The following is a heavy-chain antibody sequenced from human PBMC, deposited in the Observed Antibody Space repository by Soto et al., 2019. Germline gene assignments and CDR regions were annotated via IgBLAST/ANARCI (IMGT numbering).Heavy chain of an antibody. CDR3: ARYRGYYDSSGYLKAFDI. CDR2: IYYSGST. Sequence: SVTLCVTWAVCSGPVSRGSYYCSWIGQPPGKGLEWIGYIYYSGSTKYTPSLKSRVTISVDTYKNQFSLKLTSVTAADTAVYYCARYRGYYDSSGYLKAFDIWGEGTMVT. J-gene: IGHJ3*02. V-gene: IGHV4-61*01. CDR1: SGPVSRGSYY. D-gene: IGHD3-22*01.